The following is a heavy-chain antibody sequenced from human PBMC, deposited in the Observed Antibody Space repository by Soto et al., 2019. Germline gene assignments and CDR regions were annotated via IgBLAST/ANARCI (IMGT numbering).Heavy chain of an antibody. CDR1: GDSVSSNSAA. CDR2: TYYRSKWYN. D-gene: IGHD3-22*01. V-gene: IGHV6-1*01. J-gene: IGHJ5*02. CDR3: ARYPRRHYYDSSGYYSGWFDP. Sequence: SQTLSLTCASSGDSVSSNSAAWNWIRQSPSRGLEWLGRTYYRSKWYNDYAESVKSRITINPDTSKNQFSLHLNSVTPADTAVYHCARYPRRHYYDSSGYYSGWFDPWGQVSLVTVSS.